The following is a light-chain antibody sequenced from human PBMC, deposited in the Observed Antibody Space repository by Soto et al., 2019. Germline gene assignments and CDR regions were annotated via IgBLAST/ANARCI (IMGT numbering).Light chain of an antibody. CDR2: GAS. J-gene: IGKJ2*01. Sequence: EIVMTQSPATLSVSPGERATLSCRASQSITTNLAWYQHKPGQPPRLLIYGASTRATGIPARFGGSGSETEFTLTITSLQSEDFAVYYCQHYNKLPPMYTFGQGTKLEIK. CDR1: QSITTN. CDR3: QHYNKLPPMYT. V-gene: IGKV3-15*01.